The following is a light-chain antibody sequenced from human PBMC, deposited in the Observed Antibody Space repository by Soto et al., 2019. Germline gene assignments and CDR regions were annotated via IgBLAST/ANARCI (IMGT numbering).Light chain of an antibody. J-gene: IGKJ2*01. CDR3: QQYGSSPPYT. Sequence: EIVLTQSPGTLSLSPGERATLSCRASQSVSSSNLAWYQQKPGQAPRLLIYGAFSRATGIPDRFSGSGSGTDFTLTISRLEPEDFVVYSCQQYGSSPPYTFGQGTKLEIK. CDR1: QSVSSSN. CDR2: GAF. V-gene: IGKV3-20*01.